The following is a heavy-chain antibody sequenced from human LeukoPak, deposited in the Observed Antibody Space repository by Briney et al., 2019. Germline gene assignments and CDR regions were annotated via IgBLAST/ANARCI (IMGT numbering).Heavy chain of an antibody. D-gene: IGHD2-15*01. Sequence: ASVKVSCKASGYTFTGYYMHWVRQAPGQGLEWMGWINPNSGGTNYAQKFQGWVTMTRDTSISTAYMELSRLRSDDTAVYYCARGGYCSGGSCYSAEYFDYWGQGTLVTVSS. CDR1: GYTFTGYY. J-gene: IGHJ4*02. V-gene: IGHV1-2*04. CDR2: INPNSGGT. CDR3: ARGGYCSGGSCYSAEYFDY.